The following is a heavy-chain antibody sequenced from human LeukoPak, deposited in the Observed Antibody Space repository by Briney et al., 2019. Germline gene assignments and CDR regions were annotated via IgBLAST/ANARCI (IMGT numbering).Heavy chain of an antibody. CDR2: IYPSDSDT. Sequence: GESLKISCKGSGRSFTNYWIGWVRQMPGKRLEGMGIIYPSDSDTKYSPSFQGQVTISADKSISTAYLQWSSLKASDTAMYYCARHKGYCSTTSCSHFDYWGQGTLVTVFS. CDR3: ARHKGYCSTTSCSHFDY. CDR1: GRSFTNYW. V-gene: IGHV5-51*01. J-gene: IGHJ4*02. D-gene: IGHD2-2*01.